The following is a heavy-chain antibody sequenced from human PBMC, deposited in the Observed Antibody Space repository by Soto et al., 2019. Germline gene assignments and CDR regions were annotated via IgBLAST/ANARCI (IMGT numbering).Heavy chain of an antibody. D-gene: IGHD3-22*01. CDR2: IYYSGST. V-gene: IGHV4-31*03. CDR3: ARYPTRYYYDSSGLAPD. Sequence: SETLSLTCTVSGGSISSGGYYWSWIRQRPGKGLEWIGYIYYSGSTYYNPSLKSRVTISVDTSKNQFSLKLSSVTAADTAVYYCARYPTRYYYDSSGLAPDWGQGTLVTVSS. J-gene: IGHJ4*02. CDR1: GGSISSGGYY.